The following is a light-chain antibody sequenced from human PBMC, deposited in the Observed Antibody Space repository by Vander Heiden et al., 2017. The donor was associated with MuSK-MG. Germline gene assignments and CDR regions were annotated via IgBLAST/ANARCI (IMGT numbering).Light chain of an antibody. CDR2: KAS. CDR1: QSISSW. CDR3: QQFSSSWT. Sequence: DIQMTQSPSTLPASVGDRVTITCRASQSISSWLAWYQQKPGKAPKLLIYKASSLEPGVPSRFSGSGSGTEFTLTISSLQPDDLATYYCQQFSSSWTFGQGTKVEIK. J-gene: IGKJ1*01. V-gene: IGKV1-5*03.